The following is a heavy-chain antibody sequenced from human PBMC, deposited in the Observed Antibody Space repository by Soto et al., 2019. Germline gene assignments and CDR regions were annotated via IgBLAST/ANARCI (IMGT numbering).Heavy chain of an antibody. CDR1: GYSFTNYW. J-gene: IGHJ6*02. CDR2: IYDGDSDT. CDR3: ARHLNSPMVTAYYGMDV. V-gene: IGHV5-51*01. Sequence: GESLKISCKGSGYSFTNYWIGWVRQMPGKGLEWMGIIYDGDSDTRYSPSFQGQVTISADKSISTAYLQWSSLKASDTAIYYCARHLNSPMVTAYYGMDVWGQGTTVTVSS. D-gene: IGHD5-18*01.